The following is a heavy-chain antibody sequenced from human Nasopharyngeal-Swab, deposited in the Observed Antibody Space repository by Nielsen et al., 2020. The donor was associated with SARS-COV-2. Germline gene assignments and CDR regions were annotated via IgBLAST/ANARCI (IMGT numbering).Heavy chain of an antibody. CDR1: GFTFDDYG. CDR2: INWNGGST. D-gene: IGHD3-3*01. V-gene: IGHV3-20*01. Sequence: SLNTSCAASGFTFDDYGMSWVRQAPGKGLELVSGINWNGGSTGYADSVKGRFTISRDNAKNSLYLQMNSLSAEDTALYHCAREYYDGGFDPWGQGTLVTVSS. CDR3: AREYYDGGFDP. J-gene: IGHJ5*02.